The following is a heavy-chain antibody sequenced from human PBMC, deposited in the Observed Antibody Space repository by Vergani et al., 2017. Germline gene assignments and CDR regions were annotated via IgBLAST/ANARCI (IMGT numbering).Heavy chain of an antibody. J-gene: IGHJ5*02. V-gene: IGHV4-59*01. CDR1: GGSIFSYY. CDR2: LYYSGST. D-gene: IGHD3-22*01. Sequence: QVQLQESGPGLVKPSETLSLTCTVSGGSIFSYYWSWIRQPPGKGLEWIGYLYYSGSTDYNPSLKSRVTISVDTSKNQFSLKVNSVTAADTAVYYCARSHDNSGYYLHANWFDPWGQGTLVTVSS. CDR3: ARSHDNSGYYLHANWFDP.